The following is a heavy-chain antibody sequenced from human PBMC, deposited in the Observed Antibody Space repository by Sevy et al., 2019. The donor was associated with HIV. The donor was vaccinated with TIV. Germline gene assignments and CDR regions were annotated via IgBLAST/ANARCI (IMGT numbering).Heavy chain of an antibody. CDR3: TRGLATADTPEYYFDY. V-gene: IGHV3-49*03. CDR1: GFTFDDYA. Sequence: GGSLRLSCTTSGFTFDDYAMNWFRQAPGKGLEWVAFITRNSYEAYGGTTDYAASVKGRFIISRDDSKSIAYLQMNSLKTEDTAVYYCTRGLATADTPEYYFDYWGQETLVTVSS. CDR2: ITRNSYEAYGGTT. J-gene: IGHJ4*02. D-gene: IGHD5-12*01.